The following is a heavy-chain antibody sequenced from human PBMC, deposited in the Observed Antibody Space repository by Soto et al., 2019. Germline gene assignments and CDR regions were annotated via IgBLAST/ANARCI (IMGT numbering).Heavy chain of an antibody. CDR3: ARASVGGDILTGYYKDYYYYYMDV. D-gene: IGHD3-9*01. CDR2: IIPILGIA. CDR1: GGTFSSYT. V-gene: IGHV1-69*02. Sequence: ASVKVSCKASGGTFSSYTISWVRQAPGQGLEWMGRIIPILGIANYAQKFQGRVTITADKSTSTAYMELSSLRSEDTAVYYCARASVGGDILTGYYKDYYYYYMDVWGKGTTVTVSS. J-gene: IGHJ6*03.